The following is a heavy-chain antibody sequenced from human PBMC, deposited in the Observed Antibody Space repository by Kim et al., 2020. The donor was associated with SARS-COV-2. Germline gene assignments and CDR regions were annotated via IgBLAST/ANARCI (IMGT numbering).Heavy chain of an antibody. V-gene: IGHV1-2*02. D-gene: IGHD3-10*01. J-gene: IGHJ6*02. CDR2: INPNSGGT. CDR3: ARDSHHGGNVVRGVRGGGMDV. Sequence: ASVKVSCKASGYTFTGYYMHWVRQAPGQGLEWMGWINPNSGGTNYAQKFQGRVTMTRDTSISTAYMELSRLRSDDTAVYYCARDSHHGGNVVRGVRGGGMDVWGQGTTVTVAS. CDR1: GYTFTGYY.